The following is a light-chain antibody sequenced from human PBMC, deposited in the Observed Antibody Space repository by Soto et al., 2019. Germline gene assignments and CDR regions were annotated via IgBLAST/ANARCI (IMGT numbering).Light chain of an antibody. J-gene: IGLJ3*02. CDR3: SSYTTSGALV. V-gene: IGLV2-14*03. Sequence: SVVTQPASVSGSPGQSITISCTGTSSDVGGYNYVSWYQQHPDKAPKLLIFDVRSRPSGISNRFSGSKSGNTASLTISGLQAADGADYYCSSYTTSGALVFGGGTKLTVL. CDR1: SSDVGGYNY. CDR2: DVR.